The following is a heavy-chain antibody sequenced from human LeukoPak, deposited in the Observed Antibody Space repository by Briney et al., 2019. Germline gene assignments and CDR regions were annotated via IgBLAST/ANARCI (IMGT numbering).Heavy chain of an antibody. J-gene: IGHJ4*02. CDR3: AKVPVVTAPPIDY. CDR2: IYSGGST. V-gene: IGHV3-53*01. CDR1: GFTVSSNY. D-gene: IGHD2-21*02. Sequence: PGGSLRLSCAASGFTVSSNYMAWVRQAPGKGLEWVSVIYSGGSTYYADSVKGRFTISRDNSKNTLYLQMNSLRAEDTAVYYCAKVPVVTAPPIDYWGQGTLVTVSS.